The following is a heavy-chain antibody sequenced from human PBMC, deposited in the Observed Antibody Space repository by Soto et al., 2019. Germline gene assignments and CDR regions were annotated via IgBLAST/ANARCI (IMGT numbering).Heavy chain of an antibody. V-gene: IGHV4-59*01. CDR1: GGSISSSY. Sequence: SETLSLTCTVSGGSISSSYWSWIRQPPGKGLEWIGYIYYSGSTHYNPSLKSRVTISVDTSKNQFSLKLSSVTAADTAVYYCARLWGGSYPAIAAAGPFDYWGQGTLVTVSS. D-gene: IGHD6-13*01. J-gene: IGHJ4*02. CDR2: IYYSGST. CDR3: ARLWGGSYPAIAAAGPFDY.